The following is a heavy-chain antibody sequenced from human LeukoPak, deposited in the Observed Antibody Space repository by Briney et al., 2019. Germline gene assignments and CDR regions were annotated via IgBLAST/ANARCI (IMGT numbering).Heavy chain of an antibody. J-gene: IGHJ4*02. Sequence: ASVKVSCKASGYTFTSYYMHWVRQAPGQGLEWMGIINPSGGSTSYAQKFQGRVTMTRDTSTSTVYMELSSLRSEATAVYYCARGGGTYYYDSSGYVDYWGQGTLVTVSS. CDR3: ARGGGTYYYDSSGYVDY. V-gene: IGHV1-46*01. CDR2: INPSGGST. CDR1: GYTFTSYY. D-gene: IGHD3-22*01.